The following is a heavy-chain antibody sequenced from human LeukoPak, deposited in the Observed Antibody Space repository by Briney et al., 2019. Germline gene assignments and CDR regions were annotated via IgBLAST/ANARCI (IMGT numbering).Heavy chain of an antibody. J-gene: IGHJ4*02. CDR3: AKDVGSLGIAAAGYPFDY. CDR1: GFTFSSYA. V-gene: IGHV3-23*01. CDR2: ISGSGGST. Sequence: GGSLRLSCAASGFTFSSYAMSWVRQAPGKGLEWVSAISGSGGSTYYADSVKGRFTISRDNSKNTLYLQMNSLRAEDTAVYYCAKDVGSLGIAAAGYPFDYWGQGTLVTVSS. D-gene: IGHD6-13*01.